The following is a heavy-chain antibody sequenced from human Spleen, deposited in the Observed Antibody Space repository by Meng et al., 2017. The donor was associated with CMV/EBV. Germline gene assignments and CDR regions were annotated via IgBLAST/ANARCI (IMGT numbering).Heavy chain of an antibody. D-gene: IGHD3-22*01. Sequence: EVQLVESGGGLVQPGGSLRLSCAVSGFTFSSYWMHWVRQAPGKGLVWVSRINSDGSSTSYADSVKGRFTISRDNAKNTLYLQMNSLRAEDTAVYYCASGYYYDSSGYYRRALDYWGQGTLVTVAS. CDR2: INSDGSST. CDR3: ASGYYYDSSGYYRRALDY. CDR1: GFTFSSYW. J-gene: IGHJ4*02. V-gene: IGHV3-74*01.